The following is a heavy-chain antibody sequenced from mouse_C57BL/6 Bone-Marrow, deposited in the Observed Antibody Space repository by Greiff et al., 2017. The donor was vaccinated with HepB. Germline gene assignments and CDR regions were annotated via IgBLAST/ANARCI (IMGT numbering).Heavy chain of an antibody. CDR2: IDPEDGDN. CDR1: GFNIKDYY. J-gene: IGHJ2*01. D-gene: IGHD2-3*01. V-gene: IGHV14-1*01. Sequence: VQLQQSGAELVRPGASVKLSCTASGFNIKDYYMHWVKQRPEQGLEWIGRIDPEDGDNEYAPKFQGKATMTADTSSNTAYLQLSSLTSEDTAVYYCTAYDGSYFDYWGQGTTLTVSS. CDR3: TAYDGSYFDY.